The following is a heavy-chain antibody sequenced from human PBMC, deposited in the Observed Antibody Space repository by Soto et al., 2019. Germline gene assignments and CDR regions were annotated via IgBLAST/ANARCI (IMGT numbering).Heavy chain of an antibody. CDR2: ISYSGST. J-gene: IGHJ4*02. D-gene: IGHD3-22*01. CDR3: ARQDTSGYAFDY. V-gene: IGHV4-59*08. Sequence: PSETLSLTCTVSGGSISSFDWNWIRQSPGKGLEWIGYISYSGSTNYNPSLKSRVTISVDTSKNQFSLKLSSVTAADMAVYYCARQDTSGYAFDYWGQGTLVTVSS. CDR1: GGSISSFD.